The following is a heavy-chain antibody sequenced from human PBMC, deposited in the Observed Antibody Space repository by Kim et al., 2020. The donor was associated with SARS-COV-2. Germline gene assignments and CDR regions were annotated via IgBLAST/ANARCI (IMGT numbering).Heavy chain of an antibody. J-gene: IGHJ6*02. D-gene: IGHD3-3*01. CDR1: GFTFSGSA. V-gene: IGHV3-73*01. CDR3: TRSRTYYDFWSGYQDTMDV. CDR2: IRSKANSYAT. Sequence: GGSLRLSCAASGFTFSGSAMHWVRQASGKGLEWVGRIRSKANSYATAYAASVKGRFTISRDDSKNTAYLQMNSLKTEDTAVYYCTRSRTYYDFWSGYQDTMDVWGQGTTVTVSS.